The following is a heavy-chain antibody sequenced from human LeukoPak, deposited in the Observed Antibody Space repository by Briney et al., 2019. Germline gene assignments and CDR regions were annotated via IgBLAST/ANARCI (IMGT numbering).Heavy chain of an antibody. CDR1: GFTFSSYA. J-gene: IGHJ5*02. Sequence: QPGGSLRLSCAASGFTFSSYAMSWVRQAPGKGLEWVSAISGSGGNKYYADSVKGRFTISRDNSKNTLYLQMNSLRAEDTAVYHCAKDERANYYESSGYWRSWGQGTLVTVSS. D-gene: IGHD3-22*01. CDR2: ISGSGGNK. V-gene: IGHV3-23*01. CDR3: AKDERANYYESSGYWRS.